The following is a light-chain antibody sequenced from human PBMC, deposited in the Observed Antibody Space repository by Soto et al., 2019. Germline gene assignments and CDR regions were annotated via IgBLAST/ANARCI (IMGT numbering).Light chain of an antibody. Sequence: DIQMTQSPSTLSASVGDRVTITCRASQSINGGLAWYQQKPGKAPKLLIYDASSLESGVPSRFSGSGSGTEFTLTISSLQPDDFATFYCLQYNTYSRTFGQGTKVEVK. CDR2: DAS. CDR1: QSINGG. V-gene: IGKV1-5*01. CDR3: LQYNTYSRT. J-gene: IGKJ1*01.